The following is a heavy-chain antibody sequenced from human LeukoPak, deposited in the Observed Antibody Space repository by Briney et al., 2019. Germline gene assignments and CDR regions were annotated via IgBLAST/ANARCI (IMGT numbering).Heavy chain of an antibody. D-gene: IGHD3-22*01. CDR2: ISAYNGNT. V-gene: IGHV1-18*01. CDR3: ARVRSYYDSSAYDY. J-gene: IGHJ4*02. CDR1: GYTFTRYG. Sequence: ASVKVSCKASGYTFTRYGVSWVRQAPGRGLEWMGWISAYNGNTNYAQKRQGRGTMTTDTSTSTAYMERRSLRSDYTAVYYCARVRSYYDSSAYDYWGQGTLGTVSS.